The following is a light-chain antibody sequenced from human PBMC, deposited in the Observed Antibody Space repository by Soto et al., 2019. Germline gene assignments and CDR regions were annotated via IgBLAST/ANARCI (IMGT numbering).Light chain of an antibody. Sequence: QSALTQPRSVSGSPGQAVTISCTGTSSDVGGYNFVSWCQHHPGKAPKVMIYDVSKRPSGVPERFSGSKSGNTASLTISGRQAEDEADYFCCSYAGSYKVFGTGTKLTVL. CDR3: CSYAGSYKV. J-gene: IGLJ1*01. V-gene: IGLV2-11*01. CDR2: DVS. CDR1: SSDVGGYNF.